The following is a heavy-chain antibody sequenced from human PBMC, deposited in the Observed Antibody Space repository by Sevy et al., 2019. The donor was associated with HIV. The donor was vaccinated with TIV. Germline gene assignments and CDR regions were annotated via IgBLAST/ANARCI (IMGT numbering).Heavy chain of an antibody. CDR1: GYTFASYG. V-gene: IGHV1-18*04. CDR2: ISAYNANT. CDR3: AREPAGDSSGYTPDYWYFDL. D-gene: IGHD3-22*01. Sequence: ASVKVSCKASGYTFASYGITWVRQAPGQGLEWMGWISAYNANTKYAQKFQGRVIMTTDTSTNTAYMELRGLRSDDTAVYYCAREPAGDSSGYTPDYWYFDLWGRGTLVTVSS. J-gene: IGHJ2*01.